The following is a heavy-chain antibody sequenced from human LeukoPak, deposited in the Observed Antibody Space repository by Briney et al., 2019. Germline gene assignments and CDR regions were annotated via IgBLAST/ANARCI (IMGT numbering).Heavy chain of an antibody. V-gene: IGHV1-3*01. CDR1: GYTFTSYA. D-gene: IGHD6-13*01. J-gene: IGHJ4*02. Sequence: ASVKVSCKAPGYTFTSYAMHWVRQAPGQRLEWMGWINAGNGNTKYSQKFQGRVTITRDTSASTAYMELSSLRSEDTAVYYCVRVLIGSSWYGVWGQGTLVTVSS. CDR2: INAGNGNT. CDR3: VRVLIGSSWYGV.